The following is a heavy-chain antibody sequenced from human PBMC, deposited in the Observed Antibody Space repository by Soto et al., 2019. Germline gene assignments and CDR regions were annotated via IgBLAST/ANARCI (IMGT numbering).Heavy chain of an antibody. D-gene: IGHD2-2*01. CDR3: ARGRGWVVVPAARTNNWFYP. V-gene: IGHV4-34*01. CDR1: GGSFSGYY. J-gene: IGHJ5*02. Sequence: PSETLSLTCAVYGGSFSGYYWSWIRQPPGKGLEWIGEINHSGSTNYNPSLKSRVTISVDTSKNQFSLKLSSVTAADTAVYYCARGRGWVVVPAARTNNWFYPWGQGTLVTVS. CDR2: INHSGST.